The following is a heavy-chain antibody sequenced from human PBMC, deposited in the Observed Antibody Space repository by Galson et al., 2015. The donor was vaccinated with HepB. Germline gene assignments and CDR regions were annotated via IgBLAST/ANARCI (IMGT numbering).Heavy chain of an antibody. CDR1: GFTFSGSA. D-gene: IGHD3-22*01. J-gene: IGHJ4*02. CDR2: IRSKANNYAT. Sequence: SLRLSCAASGFTFSGSAMHWVRQASGKGLEWIGRIRSKANNYATTYAASVKGRFTISRDDSENTAYLQMNSLITEDTAVYFCTREAYHYAGNSYYYWGQGTLVTVSS. V-gene: IGHV3-73*01. CDR3: TREAYHYAGNSYYY.